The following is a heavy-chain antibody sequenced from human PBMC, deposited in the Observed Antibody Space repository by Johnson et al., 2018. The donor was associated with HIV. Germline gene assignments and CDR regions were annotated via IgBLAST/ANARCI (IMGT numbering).Heavy chain of an antibody. CDR3: TRTDDTYYYDSSGYVDAFDI. Sequence: EVQLVESGGGVVQPGRSLRLSCAASQFIFSNYYMNCVRQAPGNGLELVGQVNPNGDSTYLIDSGKDRFNTSRDNAKNTLHLQMNSLKTEDTAVYYCTRTDDTYYYDSSGYVDAFDIWGQVTMVTVSS. J-gene: IGHJ3*02. V-gene: IGHV3-25*03. CDR1: QFIFSNYY. CDR2: VNPNGDST. D-gene: IGHD3-22*01.